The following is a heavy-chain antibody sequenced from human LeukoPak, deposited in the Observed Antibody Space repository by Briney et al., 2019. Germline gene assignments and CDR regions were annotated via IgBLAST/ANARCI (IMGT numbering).Heavy chain of an antibody. J-gene: IGHJ4*02. CDR1: GFTFSSFE. V-gene: IGHV3-48*03. D-gene: IGHD3-22*01. CDR3: ARSSGSYRPFDS. Sequence: SGGSLRLSCAASGFTFSSFEMNWVRQAPGRGLEWISHISHTGDIKYADSVKGRFTISRDNAKNSQYLQMTSLRAEDTAVYYCARSSGSYRPFDSWGQGTLVTVSS. CDR2: ISHTGDI.